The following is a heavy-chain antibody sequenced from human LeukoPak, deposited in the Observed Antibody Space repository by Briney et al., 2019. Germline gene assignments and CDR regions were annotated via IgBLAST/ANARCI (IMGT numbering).Heavy chain of an antibody. CDR2: ISGSGGNT. Sequence: GGTLRLSCAASGFTFSSYGMSWVRQAPGKGLEWVSAISGSGGNTYYADSVKGRFTISRDNSKNTLYLQMNSLRAEDTAVYYCATLWFGGTASDYWGQGTLVTVSS. CDR1: GFTFSSYG. V-gene: IGHV3-23*01. J-gene: IGHJ4*02. D-gene: IGHD3-10*01. CDR3: ATLWFGGTASDY.